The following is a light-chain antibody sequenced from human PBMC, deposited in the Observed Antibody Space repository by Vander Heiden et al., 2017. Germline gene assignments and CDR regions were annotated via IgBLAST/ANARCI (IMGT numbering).Light chain of an antibody. CDR3: QHRSNWPIT. Sequence: EIVLTQSPATLSLSPGERATLSCRASQSVSSYLSWYQQKPGQAPRLLIYDASNRATGIPARFSGSGSGTDFTLTISSLEPEDFAVYYCQHRSNWPITFRQGTRLEIK. J-gene: IGKJ5*01. CDR1: QSVSSY. CDR2: DAS. V-gene: IGKV3-11*01.